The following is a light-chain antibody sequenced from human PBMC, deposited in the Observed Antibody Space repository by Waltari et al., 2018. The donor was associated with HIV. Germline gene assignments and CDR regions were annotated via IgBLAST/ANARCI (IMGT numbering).Light chain of an antibody. CDR2: KDS. J-gene: IGLJ3*02. CDR1: ALPKQY. Sequence: SYELTQPPSVSVSPGQTATITCSGEALPKQYAYWYQQKPGQAPVLVIYKDSERPSGFPERLSGSSSVTTVTLTISGVQRVDEADYHCQSVDSIGSICVFGAGTKLTVL. CDR3: QSVDSIGSICV. V-gene: IGLV3-25*03.